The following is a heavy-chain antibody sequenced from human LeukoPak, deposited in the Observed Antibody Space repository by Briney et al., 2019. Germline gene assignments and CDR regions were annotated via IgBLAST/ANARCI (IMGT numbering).Heavy chain of an antibody. CDR3: ARGSGYENFDY. V-gene: IGHV4-59*01. J-gene: IGHJ4*02. CDR1: GGSISSYY. Sequence: PSETLSLTCTVSGGSISSYYRSWIRQPPGKGLEWIGYIYYSGSTNYNPSLKSRVTISVDTSKNQFSLKLSSVTAADTAVYYCARGSGYENFDYWGQGTLVTVSS. D-gene: IGHD5-12*01. CDR2: IYYSGST.